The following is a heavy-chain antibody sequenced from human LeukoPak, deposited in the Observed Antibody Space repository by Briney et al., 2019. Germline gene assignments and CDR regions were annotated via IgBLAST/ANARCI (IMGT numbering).Heavy chain of an antibody. CDR2: ISSSSSYI. J-gene: IGHJ4*02. CDR1: GFTFSNYW. Sequence: GGSLRLSCAASGFTFSNYWMSWVRQAPGKGLEWVSSISSSSSYIYYADSVKGRFTISRDNAKNSLYLQMNSLRAEDTAVYYCARDAAVAGTFDYWGQGTLVTVSS. D-gene: IGHD6-19*01. V-gene: IGHV3-21*01. CDR3: ARDAAVAGTFDY.